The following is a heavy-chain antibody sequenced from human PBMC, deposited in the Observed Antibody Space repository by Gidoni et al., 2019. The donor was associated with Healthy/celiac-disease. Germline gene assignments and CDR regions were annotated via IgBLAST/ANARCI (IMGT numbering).Heavy chain of an antibody. D-gene: IGHD4-17*01. Sequence: EVQLVESGGGLVKPGGSLRLSCAASGFTFSSYSMNWVRQAPGKGLEWVSSISSSSSYIYYADSVKGRFTISRDNAKNSLYLQMNSLRAEDTAVYYCARDPTTVTDYFDYWGQGTLVTVSS. CDR1: GFTFSSYS. V-gene: IGHV3-21*01. J-gene: IGHJ4*02. CDR3: ARDPTTVTDYFDY. CDR2: ISSSSSYI.